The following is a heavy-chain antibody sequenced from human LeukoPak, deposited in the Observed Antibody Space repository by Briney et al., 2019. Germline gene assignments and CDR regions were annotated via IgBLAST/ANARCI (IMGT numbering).Heavy chain of an antibody. CDR3: ARDQGQRPFDY. Sequence: GSLRLSCTGSGFTFSNVWMSWFRQAPGKGLEWIGRIYTSGSTNYNPSLKSRVTISVDTSKNQFSLKLSSVTAADTAVYYCARDQGQRPFDYWGQGTLVTVSS. J-gene: IGHJ4*02. V-gene: IGHV4-4*08. CDR2: IYTSGST. CDR1: GFTFSNVW.